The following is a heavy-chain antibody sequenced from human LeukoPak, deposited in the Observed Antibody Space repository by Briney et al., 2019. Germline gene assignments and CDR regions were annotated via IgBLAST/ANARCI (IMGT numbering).Heavy chain of an antibody. J-gene: IGHJ4*02. CDR2: IIPIFGTA. CDR3: ARVAFGSDYYDSSGYYDY. V-gene: IGHV1-69*13. CDR1: GGTFSSYA. D-gene: IGHD3-22*01. Sequence: GASVKVSCKAAGGTFSSYAISRVRQAPGQGLEWMGGIIPIFGTANYAQKFQGRVTITADESTSTAYMELSSLRSEDTAVYYCARVAFGSDYYDSSGYYDYWGQGTLVTVSS.